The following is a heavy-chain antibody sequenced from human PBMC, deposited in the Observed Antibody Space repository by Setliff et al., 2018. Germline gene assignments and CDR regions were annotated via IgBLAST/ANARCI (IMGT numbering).Heavy chain of an antibody. CDR1: GGSLSGSLRGYAVF. Sequence: SETLSLTCTVSGGSLSGSLRGYAVFWGWIRQSPGKELEWIGSAYYNGDSYYNPSLKSRVTMSVDTSRNQFSLHLISVTAADTAVYYCARHVGTRSRGYNYYYYFMDVWGKGTTVTVAS. D-gene: IGHD3-10*01. CDR3: ARHVGTRSRGYNYYYYFMDV. V-gene: IGHV4-39*01. CDR2: AYYNGDS. J-gene: IGHJ6*03.